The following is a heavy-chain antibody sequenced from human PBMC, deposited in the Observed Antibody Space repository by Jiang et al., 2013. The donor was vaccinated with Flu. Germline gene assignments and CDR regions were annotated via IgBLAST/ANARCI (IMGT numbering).Heavy chain of an antibody. CDR2: IYYSGST. Sequence: GPGLVKPSETLSLTCTVSGGSISSHYWSWIRQPPGKGLEWIGYIYYSGSTNYNPSLKSRVTISVDTSKNQFSLKLSSVTAADTAVYYCARETSVEMATYLDNWGQGTLVTVS. CDR3: ARETSVEMATYLDN. J-gene: IGHJ4*02. CDR1: GGSISSHY. V-gene: IGHV4-59*11. D-gene: IGHD5-24*01.